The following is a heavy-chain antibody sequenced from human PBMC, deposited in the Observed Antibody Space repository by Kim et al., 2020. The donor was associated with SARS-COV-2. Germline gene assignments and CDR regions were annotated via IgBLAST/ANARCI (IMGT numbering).Heavy chain of an antibody. CDR3: ARDLLVGWYYYGMDV. J-gene: IGHJ6*02. Sequence: GGSLRLSCAASGFTFSSYAMHWVRQAPGKGLEWVAVISYDGSNKYYADSVKGRFTISRDNSKNTLYLQMNSLRAEDTAVYYCARDLLVGWYYYGMDVWGQGTTVTVSS. CDR2: ISYDGSNK. D-gene: IGHD2-8*02. CDR1: GFTFSSYA. V-gene: IGHV3-30-3*01.